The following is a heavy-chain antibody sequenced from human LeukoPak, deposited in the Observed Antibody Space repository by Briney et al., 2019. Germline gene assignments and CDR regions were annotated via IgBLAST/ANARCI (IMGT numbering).Heavy chain of an antibody. V-gene: IGHV3-64*01. CDR2: ISSNGGST. D-gene: IGHD3-16*01. CDR1: GFTFSSYA. J-gene: IGHJ6*02. Sequence: GALRLSCAASGFTFSSYAKHWVRQAPGKGLEYVSGISSNGGSTYNTNSAKGRFTISRDNSKNTLYLQMGSLRAEDMAMYYCARGWANAMDVWGQGTTVTVSS. CDR3: ARGWANAMDV.